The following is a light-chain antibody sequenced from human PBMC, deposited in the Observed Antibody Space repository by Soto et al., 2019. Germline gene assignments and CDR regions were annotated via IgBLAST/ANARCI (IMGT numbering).Light chain of an antibody. CDR2: EDN. CDR3: QSYVSSIPNVV. CDR1: SGSIASNY. V-gene: IGLV6-57*04. J-gene: IGLJ2*01. Sequence: NFMLTQPHSVSETPGKTVTISCTRISGSIASNYVQWYQQRPGSAPTTVIYEDNQRPSGVPDRFSGSIDSSSNSASLTISGLKPAVEADYYFQSYVSSIPNVVFGAGTVLTVL.